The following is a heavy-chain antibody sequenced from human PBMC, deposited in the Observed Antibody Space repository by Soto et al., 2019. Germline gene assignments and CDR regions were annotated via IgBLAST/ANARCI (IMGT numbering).Heavy chain of an antibody. Sequence: EVQLLESGGGLVQPGGSLRLSCAASGFTFSSYAMSWVRQAPGKGLEWVSAISGSGGSTYYADSVKGRFTISRDNSKNTLYLQMNSLRAEDTAVYYCARRIQLWLRSAYYYGMDVWGQGTTVTVSS. D-gene: IGHD5-18*01. CDR2: ISGSGGST. CDR3: ARRIQLWLRSAYYYGMDV. V-gene: IGHV3-23*01. CDR1: GFTFSSYA. J-gene: IGHJ6*02.